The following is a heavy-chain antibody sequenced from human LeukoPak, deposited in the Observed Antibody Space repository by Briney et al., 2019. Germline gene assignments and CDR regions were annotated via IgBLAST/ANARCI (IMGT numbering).Heavy chain of an antibody. D-gene: IGHD3-16*01. CDR1: GFTFSSYW. V-gene: IGHV3-74*01. Sequence: GGSLRLSFAAPGFTFSSYWMHGVRKAPGEGRGWVSRINGDGSSRSYADSVKGRFTISRDNAKNTLYLQMNSLRAEDTAVYYCARDRGDLPDSWGQGTLVTVSS. CDR2: INGDGSSR. J-gene: IGHJ4*02. CDR3: ARDRGDLPDS.